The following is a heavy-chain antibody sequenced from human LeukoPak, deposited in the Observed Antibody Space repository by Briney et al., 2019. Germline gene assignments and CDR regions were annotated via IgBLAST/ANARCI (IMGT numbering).Heavy chain of an antibody. CDR2: INPNSGGT. CDR3: ARDLTLTCSSTSCYTFDY. CDR1: GYTFTGYY. Sequence: ASVKVSCKASGYTFTGYYMHWVRQAPGQGLEWMGWINPNSGGTNYAQKFQGRVTMTRDTSISTAYMELSRLRSDDTAVYYCARDLTLTCSSTSCYTFDYWGQGTLVTVSS. D-gene: IGHD2-2*02. V-gene: IGHV1-2*02. J-gene: IGHJ4*02.